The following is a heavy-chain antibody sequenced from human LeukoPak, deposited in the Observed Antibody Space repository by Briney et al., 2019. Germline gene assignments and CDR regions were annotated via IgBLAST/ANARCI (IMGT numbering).Heavy chain of an antibody. CDR3: ARDFLVGATSRPYYMDV. Sequence: MLGGSLRLSCAASGFTFSDYYMSWIRQAPGKGLEWVSYISSSGSTIYYADSVKGRFTISRDNAKNSLYLQMNSLRAEDTAVYYCARDFLVGATSRPYYMDVWGKGTTVTVSS. CDR1: GFTFSDYY. V-gene: IGHV3-11*04. D-gene: IGHD1-26*01. CDR2: ISSSGSTI. J-gene: IGHJ6*03.